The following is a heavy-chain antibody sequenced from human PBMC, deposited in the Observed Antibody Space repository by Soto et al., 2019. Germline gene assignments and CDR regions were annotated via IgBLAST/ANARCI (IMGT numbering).Heavy chain of an antibody. J-gene: IGHJ6*02. CDR1: GFTFSSYG. Sequence: GGSLRLSCAASGFTFSSYGMHWVRQAPGKGLEWVSSISSSSSYIYYADSVKGRFTISRDNAKNSLYLQMNSLRAEDTAVYYCARDGVDTAMVYYYYGMEVWGQGTTVTVSS. V-gene: IGHV3-21*01. CDR2: ISSSSSYI. CDR3: ARDGVDTAMVYYYYGMEV. D-gene: IGHD5-18*01.